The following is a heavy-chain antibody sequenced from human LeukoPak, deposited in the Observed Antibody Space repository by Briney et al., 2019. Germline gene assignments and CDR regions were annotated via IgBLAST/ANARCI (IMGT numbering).Heavy chain of an antibody. Sequence: GGSLRLSCAVPGFTFSSYWMIWFRQAPGKGLEWVAHINQDGSVKNYVDSVKGRFTISRDNANNFLYLQMNSLRAEDTAVYYCAKDKNWNVCDYWGRGTLVTVPS. CDR1: GFTFSSYW. CDR2: INQDGSVK. CDR3: AKDKNWNVCDY. D-gene: IGHD1-1*01. V-gene: IGHV3-7*01. J-gene: IGHJ4*02.